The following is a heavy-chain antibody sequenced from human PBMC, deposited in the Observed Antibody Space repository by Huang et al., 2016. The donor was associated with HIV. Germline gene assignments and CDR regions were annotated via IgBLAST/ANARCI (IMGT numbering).Heavy chain of an antibody. Sequence: DVQLVEFGGDIVQPGGSLRLSCAASGGTFDKYWMNWVRQAPGKGLVWVARINSGGSSATDADFVKGRFTISRDNAQKVLYLEMNSLRGDDAGVYYCARAKGTASTTYFYYFGLDVWGQGTTVTVSS. CDR1: GGTFDKYW. CDR3: ARAKGTASTTYFYYFGLDV. D-gene: IGHD1-26*01. V-gene: IGHV3-74*01. CDR2: INSGGSSA. J-gene: IGHJ6*02.